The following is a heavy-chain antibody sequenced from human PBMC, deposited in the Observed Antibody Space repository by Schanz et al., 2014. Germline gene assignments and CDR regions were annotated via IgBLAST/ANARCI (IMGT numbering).Heavy chain of an antibody. CDR1: GFGFSSYS. V-gene: IGHV3-21*04. Sequence: VQLVESGGGVVQPGRSLRLSCAASGFGFSSYSMNWVHQAPGKGLEWVSYVSRSTPDIYYADSVKGRFTMSRDNAKNSVFLQMNSLRAEDTAVYYCAKGRFGELSAFDIWGQGTMXTVSS. CDR2: VSRSTPDI. J-gene: IGHJ3*02. D-gene: IGHD3-10*01. CDR3: AKGRFGELSAFDI.